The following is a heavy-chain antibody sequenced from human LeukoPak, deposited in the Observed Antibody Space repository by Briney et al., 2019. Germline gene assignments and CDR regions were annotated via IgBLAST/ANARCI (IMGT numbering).Heavy chain of an antibody. Sequence: ASVKVSCKASGYTFTGYYMHWVRQAPGQGLEWMGWIRPYKGKTNYAQKLQGRVTMTTDTSTSTAHMELRSLRTDDTAVYYCARDLTAGGDGQGYWGQGTLVTVSS. CDR1: GYTFTGYY. CDR2: IRPYKGKT. V-gene: IGHV1-18*04. CDR3: ARDLTAGGDGQGY. J-gene: IGHJ4*02. D-gene: IGHD2-21*01.